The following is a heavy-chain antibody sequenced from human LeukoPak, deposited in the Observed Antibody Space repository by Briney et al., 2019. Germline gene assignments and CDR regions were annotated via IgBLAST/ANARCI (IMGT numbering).Heavy chain of an antibody. CDR2: INPNSGGT. CDR3: MVRGVIITDAFDI. CDR1: GYTFTGYY. J-gene: IGHJ3*02. V-gene: IGHV1-2*02. Sequence: ASVKVSCKASGYTFTGYYMHWVRQAPGQGLEWMGWINPNSGGTNYAQKFQGRVTMTRDTSISTAYMELSRLRSDDTAVYYCMVRGVIITDAFDIWGQGTMVTVSS. D-gene: IGHD3-10*01.